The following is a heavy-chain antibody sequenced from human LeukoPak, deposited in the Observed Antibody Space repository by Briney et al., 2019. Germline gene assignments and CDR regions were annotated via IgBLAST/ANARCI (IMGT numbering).Heavy chain of an antibody. CDR1: GGSISSYY. V-gene: IGHV4-59*01. CDR2: IYYSEST. CDR3: AKVSSRYCTNGVRYMPDI. Sequence: SETLSLTCTVSGGSISSYYWSWIRQPPGKGLERIGYIYYSESTNYNPSLKSRVTISVDTSKNQFSLKLNSVTAADTAVYYCAKVSSRYCTNGVRYMPDIWGQGTMVTVSS. J-gene: IGHJ3*02. D-gene: IGHD2-8*01.